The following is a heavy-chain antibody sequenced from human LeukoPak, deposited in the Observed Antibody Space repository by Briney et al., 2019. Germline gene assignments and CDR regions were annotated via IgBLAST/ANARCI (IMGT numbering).Heavy chain of an antibody. Sequence: SETLSLTCTVSGGSISSYYWSWIRQPPGKGLEWIGYIYYSGSTNYNPSLKSRVTISVDTSKNQFSLELSSVTAADTAVYYCASMVVTRRDAFDIWGQGTMVTVSS. CDR2: IYYSGST. CDR3: ASMVVTRRDAFDI. V-gene: IGHV4-59*01. J-gene: IGHJ3*02. CDR1: GGSISSYY. D-gene: IGHD4-23*01.